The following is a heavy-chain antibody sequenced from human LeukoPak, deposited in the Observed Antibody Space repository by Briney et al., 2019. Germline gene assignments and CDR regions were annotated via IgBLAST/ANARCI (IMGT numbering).Heavy chain of an antibody. CDR3: AREELRYSSGSSHSYFDY. CDR1: GFPLSSYS. D-gene: IGHD6-19*01. V-gene: IGHV3-48*04. J-gene: IGHJ4*02. CDR2: ISSSGSAI. Sequence: PGGSLRLSCAASGFPLSSYSINWVRQAPGKGLEWVSYISSSGSAIYYVDSVKGRFTVSRDNAKNSLYLQMDSLRAEDTAVYYCAREELRYSSGSSHSYFDYWGQGTLVTVSS.